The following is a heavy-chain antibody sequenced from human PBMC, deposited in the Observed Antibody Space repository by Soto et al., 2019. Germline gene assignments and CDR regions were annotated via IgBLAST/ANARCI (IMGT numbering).Heavy chain of an antibody. CDR3: ARDQTETTGYNYSGMDV. D-gene: IGHD1-7*01. Sequence: ASVKVSCKASGYTFTGYYMHWVRQAPGQGLEWMGWINPNSGGTNYAQKFQGWVTMTRDTSISTAYMELSRLRSDDTAVYYCARDQTETTGYNYSGMDVGGKGTTVTVA. CDR1: GYTFTGYY. CDR2: INPNSGGT. J-gene: IGHJ6*04. V-gene: IGHV1-2*04.